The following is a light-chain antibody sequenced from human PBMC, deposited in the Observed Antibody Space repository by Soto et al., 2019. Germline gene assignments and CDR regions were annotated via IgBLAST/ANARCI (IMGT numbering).Light chain of an antibody. Sequence: EIVLTQSPGTLSLSPGERATLSCRASQSVSGSSLAWYQQKPGQAPRLLIYGASSRATGIPDRFSGSGSGTDFTLTISRLEPEDFAVYYCQQYVTLPLTLGGGTKVDIK. V-gene: IGKV3-20*01. CDR3: QQYVTLPLT. CDR1: QSVSGSS. CDR2: GAS. J-gene: IGKJ4*01.